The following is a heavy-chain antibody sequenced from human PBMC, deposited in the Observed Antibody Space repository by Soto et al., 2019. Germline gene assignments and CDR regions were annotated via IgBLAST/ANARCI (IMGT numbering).Heavy chain of an antibody. CDR2: ISYDGSNK. Sequence: QVQLVESGGGVVQPGRSLRLSCAASGFTFSSYGMHWVRQAPGKGLEWVAVISYDGSNKYYPDSVKGRFTISRDNSKNTLYLQMNSLRAEDTAVYYCAKEYSSGWDYYGMDVWGQGTTVTVSS. D-gene: IGHD6-19*01. J-gene: IGHJ6*02. CDR1: GFTFSSYG. CDR3: AKEYSSGWDYYGMDV. V-gene: IGHV3-30*18.